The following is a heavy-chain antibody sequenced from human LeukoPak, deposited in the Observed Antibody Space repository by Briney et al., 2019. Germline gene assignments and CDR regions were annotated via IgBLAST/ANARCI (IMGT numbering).Heavy chain of an antibody. Sequence: SETLSLTCAVYGWSFSCYYWSWIRQPPGEGLEWIGEINHSGSTNYNPSLKSRVTISVDTSKNQFSLKLSSVTAADTAVYYCASYYGGNFYFDYWGQGTLVTVSS. CDR1: GWSFSCYY. V-gene: IGHV4-34*01. CDR2: INHSGST. J-gene: IGHJ4*02. D-gene: IGHD4-23*01. CDR3: ASYYGGNFYFDY.